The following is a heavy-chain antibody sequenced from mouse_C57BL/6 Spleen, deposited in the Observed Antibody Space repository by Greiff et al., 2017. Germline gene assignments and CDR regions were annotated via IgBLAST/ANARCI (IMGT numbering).Heavy chain of an antibody. D-gene: IGHD2-12*01. Sequence: VQLQQSGAELVKPGASVKLSCTASGFNIKDYYMHWVKQRTEQGLEWIGRIDPEDGENKYAPRFQGKATITADKSSNTAYLQLSSLTSEDTAVYYCARSNDVEGLMDYWGQGTSVTVSS. CDR1: GFNIKDYY. V-gene: IGHV14-2*01. CDR3: ARSNDVEGLMDY. CDR2: IDPEDGEN. J-gene: IGHJ4*01.